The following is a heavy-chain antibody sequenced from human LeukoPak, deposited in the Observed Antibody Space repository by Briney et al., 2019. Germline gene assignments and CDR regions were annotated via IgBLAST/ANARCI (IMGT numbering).Heavy chain of an antibody. J-gene: IGHJ4*02. CDR2: DYYSGTT. V-gene: IGHV4-59*11. CDR3: ASDSSGYHWFDY. CDR1: GGSITSHH. Sequence: SETLSLTCTVSGGSITSHHWSWIRQPPGKGLEWIGNDYYSGTTIYNPSLKSRVTISVDTAKNQFSLRLSSVTAADAAVYYCASDSSGYHWFDYWGQGTLVTVSS. D-gene: IGHD3-22*01.